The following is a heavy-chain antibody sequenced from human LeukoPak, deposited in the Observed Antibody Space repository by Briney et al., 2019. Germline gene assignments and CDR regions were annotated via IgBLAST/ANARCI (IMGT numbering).Heavy chain of an antibody. V-gene: IGHV3-15*07. CDR1: GFTFSNAW. J-gene: IGHJ5*02. D-gene: IGHD3-22*01. CDR2: IKSKADGGTT. CDR3: TTLYYYDSSGYNH. Sequence: PGGSLRLSCAASGFTFSNAWMNWVRQAPGKGLEWVGRIKSKADGGTTDYAAPVKGRFTISRDDSKNTLYLQMNSLKTEDTAVYYCTTLYYYDSSGYNHWGQGTLVTVSS.